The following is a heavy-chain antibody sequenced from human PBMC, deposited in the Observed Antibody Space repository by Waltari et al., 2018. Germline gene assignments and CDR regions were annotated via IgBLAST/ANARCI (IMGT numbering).Heavy chain of an antibody. Sequence: QVQLQQWGAGLLKPSETLSLTCAVYGGSFSGYYWRWIRQPPGKGLELIGEINHSGSTNYNPSLKSRVTISVDTSKNQFSLKLSSVTAADTAVYYCARRGSTYIAAAGTDYYYMDVWGKGTTVTISS. CDR3: ARRGSTYIAAAGTDYYYMDV. CDR1: GGSFSGYY. CDR2: INHSGST. D-gene: IGHD6-13*01. J-gene: IGHJ6*03. V-gene: IGHV4-34*01.